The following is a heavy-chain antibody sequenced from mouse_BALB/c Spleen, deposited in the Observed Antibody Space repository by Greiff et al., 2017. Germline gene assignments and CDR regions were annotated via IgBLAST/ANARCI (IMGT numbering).Heavy chain of an antibody. CDR1: GFSLTGYG. Sequence: QVQLQQSGPGLVAPSQSLSITCTVSGFSLTGYGVNWVRQPPGKGLEWLGMIWGDGSTDYNSALKSRLSISKDNSKSQVFLKMNSLQTDDTARYYCARTHYYGSSYWYFDVWGAGTTVTVSS. CDR2: IWGDGST. D-gene: IGHD1-1*01. CDR3: ARTHYYGSSYWYFDV. J-gene: IGHJ1*01. V-gene: IGHV2-6-7*01.